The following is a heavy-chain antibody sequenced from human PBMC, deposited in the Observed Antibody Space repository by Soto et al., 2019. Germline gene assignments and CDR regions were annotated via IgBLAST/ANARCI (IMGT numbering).Heavy chain of an antibody. D-gene: IGHD5-18*01. CDR3: ARDPKAGSYGPGEYYFDY. CDR1: GGTFSSYA. CDR2: IIPIFGTA. Sequence: ASVKVSCKASGGTFSSYAISWVRQAPGQGLERMGGIIPIFGTANYAQKFQGRVTITADESTSTAYMELSSLRSEDTAVYYCARDPKAGSYGPGEYYFDYWGQGTLVTVSS. V-gene: IGHV1-69*13. J-gene: IGHJ4*02.